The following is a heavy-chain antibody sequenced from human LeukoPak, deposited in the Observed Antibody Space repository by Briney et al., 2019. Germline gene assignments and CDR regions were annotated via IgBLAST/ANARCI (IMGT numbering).Heavy chain of an antibody. CDR2: ISGNGGNT. CDR1: GFTFSSYA. CDR3: AKVVISWGPTSQDY. D-gene: IGHD6-13*01. V-gene: IGHV3-23*01. J-gene: IGHJ4*02. Sequence: GGSLRLSCAASGFTFSSYAMSWVRQAPGKGLDWVSTISGNGGNTYYADSVKGRFTISRDNSKNTLHLQINTLTAEDMAVYYCAKVVISWGPTSQDYWGQGTLVTVSS.